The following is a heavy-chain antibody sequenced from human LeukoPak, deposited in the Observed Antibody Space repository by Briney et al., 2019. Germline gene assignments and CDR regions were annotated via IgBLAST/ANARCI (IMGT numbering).Heavy chain of an antibody. CDR1: GGSISSYY. Sequence: PSETLSLTCTVSGGSISSYYWSWIRQPPGKGLEWIGYTYYSGSTNYNPSLKSRVTISVDTSKNQFSLKLSSVTAADTAVYYCAREAVDYGDYGYYYYYMDVWGKGTTVTVSS. CDR3: AREAVDYGDYGYYYYYMDV. D-gene: IGHD4-17*01. J-gene: IGHJ6*03. V-gene: IGHV4-59*12. CDR2: TYYSGST.